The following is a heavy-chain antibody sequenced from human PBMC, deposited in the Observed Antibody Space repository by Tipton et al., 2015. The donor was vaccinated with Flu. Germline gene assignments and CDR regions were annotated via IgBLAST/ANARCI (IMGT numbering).Heavy chain of an antibody. J-gene: IGHJ5*02. D-gene: IGHD2/OR15-2a*01. V-gene: IGHV4-59*12. Sequence: TLSLTCTVSGDSISSYYWSWIRQPAGKGLEYIGYIHYSGSTKSNPSLKSRVTISLDTSKNQFSLKLSSVTAADTAVYYCAREFSGWFDPWGQGTLVTVSS. CDR2: IHYSGST. CDR1: GDSISSYY. CDR3: AREFSGWFDP.